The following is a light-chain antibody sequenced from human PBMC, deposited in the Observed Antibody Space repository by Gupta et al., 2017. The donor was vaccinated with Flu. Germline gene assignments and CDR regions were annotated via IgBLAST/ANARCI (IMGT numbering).Light chain of an antibody. V-gene: IGLV1-51*02. CDR3: GAWDSSLSAYV. Sequence: QSVLPQPPSVSAAPGPKVTISCSGRSSNIGINYVPWYQHPPGAAPKLLIYKNNKRPSGVPDRFSGSKSGTSATLGITGLQTGDEADYYCGAWDSSLSAYVFGTGTKVTVL. CDR2: KNN. CDR1: SSNIGINY. J-gene: IGLJ1*01.